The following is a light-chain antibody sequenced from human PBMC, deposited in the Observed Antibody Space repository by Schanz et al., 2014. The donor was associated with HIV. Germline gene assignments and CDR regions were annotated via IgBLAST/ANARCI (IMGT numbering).Light chain of an antibody. J-gene: IGLJ1*01. CDR1: NSDIGGHDY. Sequence: QSALTQPATVSGSPGQSITVSCTGTNSDIGGHDYVSWYQQHPGKAPKLMIYEVSKRPSGVPDRFSGSKSGNTASLTVSGLQAEDEADYYCCSYSRSGTPHYVFGTGTKLTVL. CDR2: EVS. CDR3: CSYSRSGTPHYV. V-gene: IGLV2-14*01.